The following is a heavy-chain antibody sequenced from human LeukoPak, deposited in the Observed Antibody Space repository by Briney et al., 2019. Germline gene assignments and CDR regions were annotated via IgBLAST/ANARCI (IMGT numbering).Heavy chain of an antibody. CDR2: VNRDGSET. V-gene: IGHV3-7*03. CDR3: ARNNGMDV. J-gene: IGHJ6*02. CDR1: GFALSSHW. Sequence: GGSLRLSCAASGFALSSHWMTWVRQVPGRGPEWVANVNRDGSETYYLDSVKGRFTISKDNAKNSLYLQMNSPRAEDTALYHCARNNGMDVWGQGTTVIVSS.